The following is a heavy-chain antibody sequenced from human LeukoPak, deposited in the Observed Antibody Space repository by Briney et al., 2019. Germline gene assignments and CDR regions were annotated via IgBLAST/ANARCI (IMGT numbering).Heavy chain of an antibody. CDR2: IKPDGSVG. CDR1: GFTFSSYW. V-gene: IGHV3-7*01. Sequence: GGSLTLSCAASGFTFSSYWLTWVRQAPGKGLEWVANIKPDGSVGYYVDSVRGRFIIARDNAGNSLYLQMNSLRVEDTAVYYCAQNLVAAAGDHWGQGTLLIVSS. J-gene: IGHJ1*01. CDR3: AQNLVAAAGDH. D-gene: IGHD6-13*01.